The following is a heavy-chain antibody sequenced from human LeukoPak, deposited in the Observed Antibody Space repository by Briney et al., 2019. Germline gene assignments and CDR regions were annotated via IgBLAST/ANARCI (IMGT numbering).Heavy chain of an antibody. CDR3: ARVGIQLWLTFDY. J-gene: IGHJ4*02. V-gene: IGHV4-34*01. D-gene: IGHD5-18*01. Sequence: SETLSLTCAVYGGSFSGCYWSWIRQPPGKGLEWIGEINHSGSTNYNPSLKSRVTISVDTSKNQFSLKLSSVTAADTAVYYCARVGIQLWLTFDYWGQGTLVTVSS. CDR1: GGSFSGCY. CDR2: INHSGST.